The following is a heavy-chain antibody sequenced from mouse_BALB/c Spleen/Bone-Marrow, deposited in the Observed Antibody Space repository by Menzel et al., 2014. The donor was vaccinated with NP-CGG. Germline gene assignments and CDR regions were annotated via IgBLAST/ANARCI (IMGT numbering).Heavy chain of an antibody. CDR2: ISCYNGAT. D-gene: IGHD2-14*01. CDR1: GYSFTGYY. J-gene: IGHJ2*01. V-gene: IGHV1S34*01. CDR3: ARADRYDAFFDY. Sequence: LVKTGASVKISCKASGYSFTGYYMHWVKQSHGKSLEWIGYISCYNGATRYNQKFKGKATFTVDTSSSTTYMQFNSLTSEDSAVYYCARADRYDAFFDYWGQGTTLTVSS.